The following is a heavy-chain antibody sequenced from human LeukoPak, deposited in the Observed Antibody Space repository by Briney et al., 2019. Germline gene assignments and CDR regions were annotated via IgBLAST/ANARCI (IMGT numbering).Heavy chain of an antibody. D-gene: IGHD2-15*01. CDR1: GGSISSFY. CDR3: ARGGGYCSGGGCYHFDY. CDR2: IYYSGST. Sequence: SQTLSLTCAVSGGSISSFYWSWIRQPPGKGLEWIVYIYYSGSTNYNPSLKSRVTISVDTSKNQFSLRLSSVTAADTAVYYCARGGGYCSGGGCYHFDYWGQGTLVTVSS. V-gene: IGHV4-59*01. J-gene: IGHJ4*02.